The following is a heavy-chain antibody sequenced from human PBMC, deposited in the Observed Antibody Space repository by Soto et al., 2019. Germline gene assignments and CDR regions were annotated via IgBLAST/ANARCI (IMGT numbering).Heavy chain of an antibody. V-gene: IGHV3-30-3*01. CDR2: ISYDGSNK. Sequence: QVPLVESGGGVVQPGRSLRLSCAASGFTFSSYAMHWVRQAPGKGLEWVAVISYDGSNKYYADSVKGRFTISRDNSKDTLYLQMNSLRAEDTAVYYCARAQGAVAGRGDAFDIWGQGTMVTVSS. J-gene: IGHJ3*02. CDR3: ARAQGAVAGRGDAFDI. D-gene: IGHD6-19*01. CDR1: GFTFSSYA.